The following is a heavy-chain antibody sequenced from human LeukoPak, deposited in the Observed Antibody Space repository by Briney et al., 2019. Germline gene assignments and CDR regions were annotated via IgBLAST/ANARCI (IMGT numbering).Heavy chain of an antibody. CDR1: GFTFSRYV. CDR3: AKGAVVVPVAMGLSAFDI. CDR2: ISSSYGTT. Sequence: GGSLRLSCAASGFTFSRYVMSWVRQAPGKGLEWVSSISSSYGTTYYADSVKGRFTISRDNSKNTVFLQMNSLRGEDPVVYYCAKGAVVVPVAMGLSAFDIWGRGTMVTVSS. D-gene: IGHD2-2*01. J-gene: IGHJ3*02. V-gene: IGHV3-23*01.